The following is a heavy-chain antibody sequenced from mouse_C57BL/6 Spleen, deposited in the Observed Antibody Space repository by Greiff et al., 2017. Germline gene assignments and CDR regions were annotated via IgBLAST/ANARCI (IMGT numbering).Heavy chain of an antibody. Sequence: VQLQQPGAELVKPGASVKLSCKASGYTFTSYWMHWVKQRPGRGLERIGRIDPNSGGTKYNEKFKSKATLTVDKPSSTAYMQLSSLTSEDSAVYYCARGITTVVDYWYFDVWGTGTTVTVSS. J-gene: IGHJ1*03. V-gene: IGHV1-72*01. D-gene: IGHD1-1*01. CDR3: ARGITTVVDYWYFDV. CDR1: GYTFTSYW. CDR2: IDPNSGGT.